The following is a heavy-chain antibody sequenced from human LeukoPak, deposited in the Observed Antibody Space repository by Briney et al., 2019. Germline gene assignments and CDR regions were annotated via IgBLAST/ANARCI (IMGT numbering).Heavy chain of an antibody. J-gene: IGHJ4*02. D-gene: IGHD1-26*01. Sequence: SETLSLTCAVSGGSFSGYYWTWIRQPPGKGLEWIGEINHSGSANYNPSLKSRVTTSLDTSENQFSLKLSSVTAADTAVYYCARHSGMYYFDYWGQGTLVTVSS. V-gene: IGHV4-34*01. CDR2: INHSGSA. CDR3: ARHSGMYYFDY. CDR1: GGSFSGYY.